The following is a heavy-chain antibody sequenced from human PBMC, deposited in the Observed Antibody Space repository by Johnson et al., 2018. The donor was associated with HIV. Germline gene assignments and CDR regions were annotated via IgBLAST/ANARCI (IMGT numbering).Heavy chain of an antibody. CDR2: ISWNSGSI. CDR3: AKDTDEWVVITIGDAFDI. CDR1: GFTFDDYA. V-gene: IGHV3-9*01. Sequence: VQLVESGGGLVQPGRSLRLSCAASGFTFDDYAMHWVRQAPGKGLEWVSGISWNSGSIGYADSVKGRFTISRDNAKNSLYLQMNSLRAEDTALYYCAKDTDEWVVITIGDAFDIWGQGTMVTVSS. D-gene: IGHD3-22*01. J-gene: IGHJ3*02.